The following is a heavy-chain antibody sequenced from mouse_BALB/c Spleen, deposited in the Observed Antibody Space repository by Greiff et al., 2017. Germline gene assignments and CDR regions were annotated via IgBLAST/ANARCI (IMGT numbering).Heavy chain of an antibody. CDR3: GRYGSDAMDY. D-gene: IGHD2-2*01. CDR1: GYSFTGYF. J-gene: IGHJ4*01. CDR2: INPYNGDT. Sequence: EVQLQQSGPELVTPGASVKISCKASGYSFTGYFMHWVKQSHGKGLEWIGRINPYNGDTFYNQKFKGKATLTVDKSSSTAHMELLSLTSEASAVYYCGRYGSDAMDYWGQGTSVTVSS. V-gene: IGHV1-37*01.